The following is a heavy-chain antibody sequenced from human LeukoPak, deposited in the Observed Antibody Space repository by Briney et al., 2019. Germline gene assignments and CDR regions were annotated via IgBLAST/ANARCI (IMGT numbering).Heavy chain of an antibody. CDR1: GYTFTGYY. CDR2: INPNSGGT. J-gene: IGHJ6*02. V-gene: IGHV1-2*02. D-gene: IGHD2-15*01. Sequence: GSSVKVSCKASGYTFTGYYMHWVRQAPGQGLEWMGWINPNSGGTNYAQKFQGRVTMTRDTSISTAYMELSRLRSDDTAVYYCARELLRRGSGMDVWGQGTTVTVSS. CDR3: ARELLRRGSGMDV.